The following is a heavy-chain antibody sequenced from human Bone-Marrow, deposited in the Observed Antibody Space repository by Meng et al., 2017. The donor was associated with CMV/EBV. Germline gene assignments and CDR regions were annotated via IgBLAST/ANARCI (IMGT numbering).Heavy chain of an antibody. CDR1: GYTFTSYG. V-gene: IGHV1-69*04. CDR2: IIPILGIA. Sequence: SVKVSRKASGYTFTSYGISWVRQAPGQGLEWMGRIIPILGIANYAQKFQGRVTITADKSTSTAYMELSSLRSEDTAVYYCARSIGGLYYGMDVWGQGTTVTVSS. J-gene: IGHJ6*02. CDR3: ARSIGGLYYGMDV.